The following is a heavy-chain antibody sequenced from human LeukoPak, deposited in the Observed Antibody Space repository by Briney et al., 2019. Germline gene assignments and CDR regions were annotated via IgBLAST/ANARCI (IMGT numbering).Heavy chain of an antibody. J-gene: IGHJ4*02. CDR1: GYSISSGYY. Sequence: SETLSLTCTVSGYSISSGYYWGWIRQPPGKGLEWIGSIYHSGSTYYNPSLKSRVTISVDTSKTQFSLQLSSVTAADTAVYYCARGATPIVVVPAAISPRAAAAGGVFDYWGQGTLVTVSS. V-gene: IGHV4-38-2*02. D-gene: IGHD2-2*01. CDR3: ARGATPIVVVPAAISPRAAAAGGVFDY. CDR2: IYHSGST.